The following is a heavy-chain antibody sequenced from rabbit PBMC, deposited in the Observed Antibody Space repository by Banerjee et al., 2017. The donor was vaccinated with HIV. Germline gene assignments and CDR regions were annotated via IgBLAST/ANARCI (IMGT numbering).Heavy chain of an antibody. Sequence: QSLEESGGGLVKPGGTLTLACKASGLDFSSSYWICWVRQAPGKGLEWIGCIYTGDGSTYYASWAKGRFTISKTSSTTVTLQMTSLTAADTATYFCARDFNLWGQGTLVTVS. V-gene: IGHV1S40*01. CDR3: ARDFNL. CDR2: IYTGDGST. J-gene: IGHJ4*01. CDR1: GLDFSSSYW.